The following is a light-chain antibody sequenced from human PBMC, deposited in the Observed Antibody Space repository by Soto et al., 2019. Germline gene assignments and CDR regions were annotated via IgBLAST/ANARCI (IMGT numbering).Light chain of an antibody. CDR1: QSVSSSY. V-gene: IGKV3-20*01. CDR2: GAS. Sequence: EIVLTQSPGTLSLSVGDRATISFRASQSVSSSYFAWYQQKPGQAPRPLIYGASSRATGIPDRFSGSGSGTDFTLTISRLEPEDVAVYYCQQYGSSLPWTFSQGTKVDI. J-gene: IGKJ1*01. CDR3: QQYGSSLPWT.